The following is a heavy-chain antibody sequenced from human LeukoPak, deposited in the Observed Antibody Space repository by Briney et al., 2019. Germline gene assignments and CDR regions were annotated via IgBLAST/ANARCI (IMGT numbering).Heavy chain of an antibody. CDR3: AKRAAAGSYYYYGMDV. CDR1: GFTFSSYA. D-gene: IGHD6-13*01. J-gene: IGHJ6*02. V-gene: IGHV3-23*01. CDR2: ISGSGGST. Sequence: GGSLRLTCAASGFTFSSYAMSWVRQAPGKGLEWVSAISGSGGSTYYADSVKGRFTISRDNSKSTLYLQMNSLRAEDTAVYYCAKRAAAGSYYYYGMDVWGQGTTVTVSS.